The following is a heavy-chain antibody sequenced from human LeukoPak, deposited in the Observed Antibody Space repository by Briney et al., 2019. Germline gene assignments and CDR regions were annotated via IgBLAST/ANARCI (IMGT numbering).Heavy chain of an antibody. CDR1: GGSISGYY. D-gene: IGHD6-13*01. J-gene: IGHJ4*02. Sequence: SETLSLTCTVSGGSISGYYWSWIRQPPGKGLKWIGYIYYSGTTNYNPSLKSRVTISVDTSKNQFSLKLSSVTAADTAVYYCARATSYSSSWYYFDYWVQGTLVTVSS. CDR3: ARATSYSSSWYYFDY. CDR2: IYYSGTT. V-gene: IGHV4-59*01.